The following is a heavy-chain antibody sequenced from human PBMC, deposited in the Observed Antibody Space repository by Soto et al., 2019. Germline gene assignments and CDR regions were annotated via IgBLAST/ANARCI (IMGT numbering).Heavy chain of an antibody. CDR1: GGTFSNYA. V-gene: IGHV1-69*15. CDR2: IIPSFGSA. CDR3: AKGAGKYDYFGNWFDT. D-gene: IGHD4-17*01. Sequence: QVQLVQSGAEVKKPGSSVKVSCKASGGTFSNYAITWVRQAPGQGLEWLGRIIPSFGSADYAKKFKGRVTITASESTTTAYIELSSLISDDSAVYSCAKGAGKYDYFGNWFDTWGQGTLVTVSS. J-gene: IGHJ5*02.